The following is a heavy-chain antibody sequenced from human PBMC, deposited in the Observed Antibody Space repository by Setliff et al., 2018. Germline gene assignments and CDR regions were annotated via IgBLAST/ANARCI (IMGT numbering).Heavy chain of an antibody. CDR1: GFTFSTYW. CDR3: AREQTMEWLLYGANYFYYMDV. Sequence: LRLSCAASGFTFSTYWMSWARQAPGKGLEWVANIKEDGSEKYYVDSVEGRFTISRDNAKNALYLQVNSLRAEDTAVYYCAREQTMEWLLYGANYFYYMDVWGKGTTVTVSS. V-gene: IGHV3-7*01. J-gene: IGHJ6*03. D-gene: IGHD3-3*01. CDR2: IKEDGSEK.